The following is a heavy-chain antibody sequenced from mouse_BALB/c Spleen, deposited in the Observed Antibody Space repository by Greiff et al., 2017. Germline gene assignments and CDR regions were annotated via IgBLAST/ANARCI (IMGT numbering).Heavy chain of an antibody. Sequence: EVKLVESGGGLVQPGGSLRLSCATSGFTFTDYYMSWVRQPPGKALEWLGFIRNKANGYTTEYSASVKGRFTISRDNSQSILYLQMNTLRAEDSATYYCARDMTGTAYWGQGTLVTVSA. CDR1: GFTFTDYY. CDR2: IRNKANGYTT. V-gene: IGHV7-3*02. D-gene: IGHD4-1*01. J-gene: IGHJ3*01. CDR3: ARDMTGTAY.